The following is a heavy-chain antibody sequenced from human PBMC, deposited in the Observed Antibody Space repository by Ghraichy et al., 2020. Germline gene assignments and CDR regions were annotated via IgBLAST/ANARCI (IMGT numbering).Heavy chain of an antibody. V-gene: IGHV4-59*03. J-gene: IGHJ4*02. CDR1: GGSSTTYY. CDR2: IDNTGDT. CDR3: AETVDFWTGSPFDY. D-gene: IGHD3/OR15-3a*01. Sequence: SETLSLTCTVSGGSSTTYYWSWIRQPPGKGLEWIGYIDNTGDTNYNPSFKSRVTISVVNSKRQFSLRLTSVIAADTAVYYCAETVDFWTGSPFDYWGQGAKVSVSS.